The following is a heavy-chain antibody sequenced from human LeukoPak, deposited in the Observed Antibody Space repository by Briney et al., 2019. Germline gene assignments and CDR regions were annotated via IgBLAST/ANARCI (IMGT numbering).Heavy chain of an antibody. D-gene: IGHD2-8*01. CDR2: IYYTGGT. J-gene: IGHJ4*02. Sequence: SETLSLTCSVSGGSITSSSYYWGWVRQSPEKGLEWIGSIYYTGGTHYSPSLKSRVTMSVDTSKNQFSLKLSSVTAADTAVYFCASLTCTWTYPRDWGQGTLVTVSS. CDR1: GGSITSSSYY. V-gene: IGHV4-39*01. CDR3: ASLTCTWTYPRD.